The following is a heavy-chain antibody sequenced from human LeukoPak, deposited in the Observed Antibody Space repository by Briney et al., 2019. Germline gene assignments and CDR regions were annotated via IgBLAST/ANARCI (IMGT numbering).Heavy chain of an antibody. CDR2: ISSSGSTI. V-gene: IGHV3-48*03. D-gene: IGHD1-26*01. CDR1: GFTFSSYE. Sequence: PGGPRSFSCAASGFTFSSYEMNWVRKAPGKGLEWVSYISSSGSTIYYADSVKGRFTISRDNAKNSLYLQMNSLRAEDTAVYYCARDDLSGSYYDYWGQGTLVTVSS. CDR3: ARDDLSGSYYDY. J-gene: IGHJ4*02.